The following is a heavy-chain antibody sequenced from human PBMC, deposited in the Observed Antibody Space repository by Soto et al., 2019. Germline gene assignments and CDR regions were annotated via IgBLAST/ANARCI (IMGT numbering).Heavy chain of an antibody. CDR3: AKESIGGCVLP. Sequence: SETLSLTCTVSGGSISRGYWSWIRQPPGKGLEWIGYFHDSGFTNYNTSLRRRVTISVDTSNNQLSLKLTSVTAADTAVYYCAKESIGGCVLPWGQGTLVTVYS. D-gene: IGHD6-19*01. J-gene: IGHJ5*02. CDR2: FHDSGFT. V-gene: IGHV4-59*01. CDR1: GGSISRGY.